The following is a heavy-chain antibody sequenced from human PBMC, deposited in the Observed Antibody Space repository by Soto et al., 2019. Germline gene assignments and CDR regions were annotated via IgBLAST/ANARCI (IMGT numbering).Heavy chain of an antibody. J-gene: IGHJ4*02. Sequence: PSETLSLTCAVSDGSISSGGYSCSWFRQSQGKGLEWIGYIYHSGSTYYNPSLKSRVTISVDRSKNQFSLKLSSVTAADTAVYYCGRVPDYWGQGTLVIVSS. CDR3: GRVPDY. V-gene: IGHV4-30-2*06. CDR1: DGSISSGGYS. CDR2: IYHSGST.